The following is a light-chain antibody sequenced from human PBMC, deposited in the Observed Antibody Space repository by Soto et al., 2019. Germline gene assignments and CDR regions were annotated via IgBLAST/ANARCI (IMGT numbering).Light chain of an antibody. V-gene: IGLV2-14*01. J-gene: IGLJ3*02. Sequence: QSALTQPASVSGSPGQSITISCTGTSSDVGAFNYVSWYQQHPGKTPKLIIYEVTNRPSGVSNRFSGSKSGNTASLTISGLQAEDAADYYCNSYASTSARLFGGGTNVTVL. CDR1: SSDVGAFNY. CDR2: EVT. CDR3: NSYASTSARL.